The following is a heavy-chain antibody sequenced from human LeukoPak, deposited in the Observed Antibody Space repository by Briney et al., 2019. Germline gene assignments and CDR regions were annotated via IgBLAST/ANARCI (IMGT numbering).Heavy chain of an antibody. CDR1: GYTVTSYD. CDR3: ARAQTYYYDSSGPGSRDSDGMDV. V-gene: IGHV1-8*01. J-gene: IGHJ6*02. Sequence: GASVKVSCKASGYTVTSYDINWVRQATGQGLEWMGWMNPNSGNTGYAQKFQGRVTMTRNTSISTAYMELSSLRSEDTAVYYCARAQTYYYDSSGPGSRDSDGMDVWGQGTTVTVSS. D-gene: IGHD3-22*01. CDR2: MNPNSGNT.